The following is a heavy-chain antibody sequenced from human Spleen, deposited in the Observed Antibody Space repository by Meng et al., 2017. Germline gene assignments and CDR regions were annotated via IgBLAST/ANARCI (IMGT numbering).Heavy chain of an antibody. CDR3: SRGDGDYRGFDY. CDR1: GYIFTNYW. Sequence: GESLKISCKGSGYIFTNYWIGWVRQMPGKGLEWMGIIYPDDSDTRYSPSFQGQVTISADKSINAAYLQWGSLKAPDNAMYYCSRGDGDYRGFDYWGQGTLVTVSS. V-gene: IGHV5-51*01. CDR2: IYPDDSDT. D-gene: IGHD4-17*01. J-gene: IGHJ4*02.